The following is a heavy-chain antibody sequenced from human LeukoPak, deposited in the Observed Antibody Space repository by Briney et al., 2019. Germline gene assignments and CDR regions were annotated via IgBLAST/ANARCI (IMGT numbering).Heavy chain of an antibody. Sequence: GGSLRLSCAASGFTFSSYWMSWVRQAPGKGLEWAANIKQDGSEKYYVDSVKGRFTISRDNAKNSLYLQMNSLRAEDTAVYYCARPLFKWELAYWGQGTLVTVSS. V-gene: IGHV3-7*01. D-gene: IGHD1-26*01. J-gene: IGHJ4*02. CDR1: GFTFSSYW. CDR3: ARPLFKWELAY. CDR2: IKQDGSEK.